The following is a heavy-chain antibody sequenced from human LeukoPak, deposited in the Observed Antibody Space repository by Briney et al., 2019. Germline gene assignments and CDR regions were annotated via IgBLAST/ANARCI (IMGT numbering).Heavy chain of an antibody. D-gene: IGHD6-13*01. Sequence: GSLRLSCAASGFTFSSYSMNWVRQAPGKGLEWIGEINHSGSTNYNPSLKSRVTISVDTSKNQFSLKLSSVTAADTAVYYCARGRLYSSSWFFDYWGQGTLVTVSS. CDR2: INHSGST. CDR1: GFTFSSYS. V-gene: IGHV4-34*01. CDR3: ARGRLYSSSWFFDY. J-gene: IGHJ4*02.